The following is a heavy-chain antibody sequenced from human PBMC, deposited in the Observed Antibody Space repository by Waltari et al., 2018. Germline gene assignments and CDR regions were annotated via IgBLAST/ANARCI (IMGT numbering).Heavy chain of an antibody. Sequence: EVQLLESGGVLVQRGGSLRLSCGVSGFTFNIYAINWVRRAPGTGLQWVAAITVNDATYHADSVKGRFTISRDTSTDTVFLQMNSLRAEDTALYYCAKPFYNWDDPLDSWGQGTLVTVSS. CDR3: AKPFYNWDDPLDS. CDR2: ITVNDAT. D-gene: IGHD1-20*01. V-gene: IGHV3-23*01. CDR1: GFTFNIYA. J-gene: IGHJ4*02.